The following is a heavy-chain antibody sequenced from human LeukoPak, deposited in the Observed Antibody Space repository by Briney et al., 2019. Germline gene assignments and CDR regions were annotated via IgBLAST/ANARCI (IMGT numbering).Heavy chain of an antibody. D-gene: IGHD2-2*01. CDR3: ARSDIVVVPASGAFDY. J-gene: IGHJ4*02. CDR1: GYTFTGYY. V-gene: IGHV1-2*02. Sequence: ASVKVSCKASGYTFTGYYMHWVRQAPGQGLEWMGWINPNSGGTNYAQKFQGRVAMTRDTSISTAYMELSRLRSDDTAVYYCARSDIVVVPASGAFDYWGQGTLVTVSS. CDR2: INPNSGGT.